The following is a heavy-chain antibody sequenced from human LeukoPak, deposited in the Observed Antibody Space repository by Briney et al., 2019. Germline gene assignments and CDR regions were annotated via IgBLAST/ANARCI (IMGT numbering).Heavy chain of an antibody. Sequence: KSGGSLRLSCAASGFTFSDYYMTWVRQAPGKGLEWVSYISSSSNTVYYADSVKGRLTVSRDNANNSLYAQMTNLRAEDTAVYYCARSVRGVPNWFDPWGQGTLVTVSS. CDR2: ISSSSNTV. CDR3: ARSVRGVPNWFDP. D-gene: IGHD3-10*01. V-gene: IGHV3-11*04. CDR1: GFTFSDYY. J-gene: IGHJ5*02.